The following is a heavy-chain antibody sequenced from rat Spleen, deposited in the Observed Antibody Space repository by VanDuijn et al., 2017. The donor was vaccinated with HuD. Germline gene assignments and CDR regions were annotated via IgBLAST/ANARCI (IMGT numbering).Heavy chain of an antibody. CDR1: GFTFSNYG. CDR3: ATHGTMAARSGYYFDY. V-gene: IGHV5-19*01. CDR2: VSPSGGTT. Sequence: EVPLVESGGGLVQPGRSLKLSCAASGFTFSNYGMHWIRRAPTKGLEWVASVSPSGGTTYYRDSVKGRVTISRDNARSTLYLQMDSLRSEDTATYYCATHGTMAARSGYYFDYWGQGVMVTVSS. D-gene: IGHD1-2*01. J-gene: IGHJ2*01.